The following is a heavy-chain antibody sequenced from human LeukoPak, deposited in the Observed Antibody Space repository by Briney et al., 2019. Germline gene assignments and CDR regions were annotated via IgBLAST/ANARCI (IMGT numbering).Heavy chain of an antibody. J-gene: IGHJ4*02. CDR2: ISAYNGNT. V-gene: IGHV1-18*01. CDR3: ARTRDVDTAPEFWY. D-gene: IGHD5-18*01. Sequence: GASVKVSCKASGYTFTSYGISWVRQAPGQGLEWMGWISAYNGNTNYAQKLQGRVTMTTDTSTSTAYMELRSLRSDDTAVYYCARTRDVDTAPEFWYWGQGTLVTVSS. CDR1: GYTFTSYG.